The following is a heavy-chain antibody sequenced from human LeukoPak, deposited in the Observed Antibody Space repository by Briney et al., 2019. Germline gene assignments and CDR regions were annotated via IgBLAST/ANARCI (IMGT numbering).Heavy chain of an antibody. CDR3: ARGPIHLWLYCGMDV. D-gene: IGHD5-18*01. Sequence: GGSLRLSCTASEFTFADHAMSWVRQAPGKGLEWVGFIRSKAYRGTTEYAPAVKGRFTISRDDSESVAYLQMNNLQTEDTAVYYCARGPIHLWLYCGMDVWGQGTTVIVSS. CDR1: EFTFADHA. V-gene: IGHV3-49*04. CDR2: IRSKAYRGTT. J-gene: IGHJ6*02.